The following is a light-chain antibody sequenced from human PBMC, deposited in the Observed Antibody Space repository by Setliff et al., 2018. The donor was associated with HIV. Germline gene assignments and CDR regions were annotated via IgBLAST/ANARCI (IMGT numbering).Light chain of an antibody. Sequence: QSALSQPPSASGTPGQRVTISCSGDNSNVGSNPVNWYLHLPGTAPKLLIYYDNRRPSGVPDRFSVSKFGTSASLAISGLQSDDEGDYYCATWDDRLNGVVFGGGT. J-gene: IGLJ2*01. CDR1: NSNVGSNP. V-gene: IGLV1-44*01. CDR2: YDN. CDR3: ATWDDRLNGVV.